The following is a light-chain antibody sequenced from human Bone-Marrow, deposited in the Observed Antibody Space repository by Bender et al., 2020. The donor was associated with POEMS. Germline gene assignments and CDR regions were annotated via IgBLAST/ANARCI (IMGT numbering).Light chain of an antibody. CDR2: EDS. CDR1: NIGSKS. V-gene: IGLV3-21*02. J-gene: IGLJ1*01. Sequence: SSVLTQPPSVSVAPGQTARITCGGDNIGSKSVHWHQQKPGQAPVLVVYEDSDRPSGISERFSGSNSGNTATLIISRVEAGDEADYYCQVWDSSLFYVFGTGTKVTVL. CDR3: QVWDSSLFYV.